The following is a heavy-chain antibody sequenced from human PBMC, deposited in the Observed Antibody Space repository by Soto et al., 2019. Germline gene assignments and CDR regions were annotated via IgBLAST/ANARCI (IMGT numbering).Heavy chain of an antibody. V-gene: IGHV1-18*04. D-gene: IGHD2-15*01. CDR3: ARDGAKGYCSGGSCYSDYYYYGMDV. CDR1: GYTFTSYG. CDR2: ISAYNGNT. J-gene: IGHJ6*02. Sequence: QVQLVQSGAEVKKPGASVKVSCKASGYTFTSYGISWVRQAPGQGLEWMGWISAYNGNTNYAQKLQGRVTMTTDTSTSTAYMELRSLRSDDTAVYYCARDGAKGYCSGGSCYSDYYYYGMDVWGQGTTVTVSS.